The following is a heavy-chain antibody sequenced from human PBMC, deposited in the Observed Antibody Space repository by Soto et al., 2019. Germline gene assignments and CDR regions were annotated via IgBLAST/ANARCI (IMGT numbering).Heavy chain of an antibody. CDR2: IYHSGST. D-gene: IGHD5-12*01. V-gene: IGHV4-30-2*01. CDR3: ARAGIEMATIPYFDY. CDR1: GGSISSGGYS. J-gene: IGHJ4*02. Sequence: PSETLSLTCAVSGGSISSGGYSWSWIRQPPGKGLEWIGYIYHSGSTYYNPSLKSRVTISVDRSKNQFSLKLSSVTAADTAVYYCARAGIEMATIPYFDYWGQGTLVTAPQ.